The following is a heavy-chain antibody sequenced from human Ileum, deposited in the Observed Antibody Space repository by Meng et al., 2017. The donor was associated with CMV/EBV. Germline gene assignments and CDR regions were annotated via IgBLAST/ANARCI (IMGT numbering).Heavy chain of an antibody. D-gene: IGHD1-1*01. CDR3: ARRLEGDLDY. CDR2: IYHSGST. J-gene: IGHJ4*02. CDR1: GSSISSSYW. V-gene: IGHV4-4*02. Sequence: SLTCAVSGSSISSSYWGRWVRQPPGKGLEWIGEIYHSGSTNYNPSLKSRVTISVDKSKNQFSLKLSSVTAADTAVYYCARRLEGDLDYWGQGTLVTVSS.